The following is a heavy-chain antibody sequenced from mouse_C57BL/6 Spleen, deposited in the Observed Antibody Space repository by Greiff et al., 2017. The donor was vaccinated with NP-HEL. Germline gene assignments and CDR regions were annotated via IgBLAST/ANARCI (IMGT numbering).Heavy chain of an antibody. CDR1: GYTFTDYN. V-gene: IGHV1-18*01. CDR2: INPNNGGT. Sequence: EVQLQQSGPELVKPGASVKIPCKASGYTFTDYNMDWVKQSHGKSLEWIGDINPNNGGTIYNQKFKGKATLTVDKSSSTAYMELRSLTSEDTAVYYGARPSAYGSSHWYFDVWGTGTTVTVSS. CDR3: ARPSAYGSSHWYFDV. D-gene: IGHD1-1*01. J-gene: IGHJ1*03.